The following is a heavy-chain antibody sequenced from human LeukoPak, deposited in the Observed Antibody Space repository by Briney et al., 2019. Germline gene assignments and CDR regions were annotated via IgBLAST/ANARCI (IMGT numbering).Heavy chain of an antibody. CDR2: IYYSGSS. CDR3: ARRMGDIVVVPAAPNYFDY. D-gene: IGHD2-2*01. CDR1: GGSISSSSYF. J-gene: IGHJ4*02. Sequence: PSETLSLTCTVSGGSISSSSYFWGWIREPPGKGLEWIGSIYYSGSSYYNPSLKSRLTISVDTSKNQFSLKLSSVTAADTAVYYCARRMGDIVVVPAAPNYFDYWGQGTLVTVSS. V-gene: IGHV4-39*01.